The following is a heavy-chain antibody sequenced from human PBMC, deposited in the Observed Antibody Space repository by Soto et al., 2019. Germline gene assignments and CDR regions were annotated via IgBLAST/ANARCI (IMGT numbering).Heavy chain of an antibody. Sequence: PGGSLRLSCAASGFTFSSNGMHWVRQAPGKGLEWVAVIWYDGSKKLYADTVKGRFTISRDNSKSTLFLQMNSLRVEDTAVYYCGRVLGCSGGSSNPPPQDYWGQGTLVTVSS. V-gene: IGHV3-33*01. D-gene: IGHD2-15*01. CDR3: GRVLGCSGGSSNPPPQDY. J-gene: IGHJ4*02. CDR2: IWYDGSKK. CDR1: GFTFSSNG.